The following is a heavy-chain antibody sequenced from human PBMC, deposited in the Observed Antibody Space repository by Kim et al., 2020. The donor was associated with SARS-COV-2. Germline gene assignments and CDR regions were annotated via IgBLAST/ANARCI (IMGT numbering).Heavy chain of an antibody. CDR1: GFTFVYYS. Sequence: GGSLRLSCAASGFTFVYYSIHWIRQVPGKGLEWVSLISRAGGDTHYADSVRGRFTISRDSSKNFAYLQMNSLRTEDTGLYYCAKAQRGHSGYDFFDYWG. V-gene: IGHV3-43*01. J-gene: IGHJ4*01. CDR2: ISRAGGDT. D-gene: IGHD5-12*01. CDR3: AKAQRGHSGYDFFDY.